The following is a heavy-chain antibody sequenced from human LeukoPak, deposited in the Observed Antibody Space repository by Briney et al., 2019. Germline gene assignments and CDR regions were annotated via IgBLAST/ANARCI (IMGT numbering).Heavy chain of an antibody. V-gene: IGHV3-23*01. D-gene: IGHD2-2*01. CDR2: ISGSGGST. Sequence: TGGSLRLSCAASGFTFSSYAMSWVRQAPGKGLEWVSAISGSGGSTYYADSVKGRFTISRDNSKNTLYVQMNSLRADDTAVHYCARGAPVGSTSFNWFDPWGQGTLVTVSS. CDR1: GFTFSSYA. CDR3: ARGAPVGSTSFNWFDP. J-gene: IGHJ5*02.